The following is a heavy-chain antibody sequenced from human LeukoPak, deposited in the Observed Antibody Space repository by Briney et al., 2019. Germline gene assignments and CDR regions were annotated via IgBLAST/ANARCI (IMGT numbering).Heavy chain of an antibody. Sequence: GASVKVSCKASGYTFTSYDINWVRQATGQGLEWMGWMNPNSGNTGYAQKFQGRVTMTRNTSISTAYMELSSLRSEDTAVYYCASSPPYSSGWYNLEYFQHWGQGTLVTVSS. J-gene: IGHJ1*01. CDR1: GYTFTSYD. CDR3: ASSPPYSSGWYNLEYFQH. V-gene: IGHV1-8*01. D-gene: IGHD6-19*01. CDR2: MNPNSGNT.